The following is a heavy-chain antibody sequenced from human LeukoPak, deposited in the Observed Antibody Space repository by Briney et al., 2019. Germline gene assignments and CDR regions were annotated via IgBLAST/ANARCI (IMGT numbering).Heavy chain of an antibody. D-gene: IGHD1-26*01. J-gene: IGHJ4*02. Sequence: SETLSLTCTVSGGSISSYYWSWIRQPAGKGLEWIGRIYTSGNTNYNPSLKSRVTMSLDTSKNQFYLNLSSVTAADTAVYYCARVNTLGYYFDYWGQGTLVTVSS. CDR2: IYTSGNT. CDR1: GGSISSYY. V-gene: IGHV4-4*07. CDR3: ARVNTLGYYFDY.